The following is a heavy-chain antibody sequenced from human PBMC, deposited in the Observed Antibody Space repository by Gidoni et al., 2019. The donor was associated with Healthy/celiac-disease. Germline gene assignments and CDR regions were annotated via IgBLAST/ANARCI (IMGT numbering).Heavy chain of an antibody. Sequence: EVQLVESGGGLVKPGGSLSLSCAASGFTFSSYSMNWVRQAPGQGLEWVSSISSSSSYIYYADSVKGRFTISRDNAKNSLYLQMNSLRAEDTAVYYCARERGPVAGSFDYWGQGTLVTVSS. V-gene: IGHV3-21*01. CDR2: ISSSSSYI. J-gene: IGHJ4*02. CDR1: GFTFSSYS. CDR3: ARERGPVAGSFDY. D-gene: IGHD6-19*01.